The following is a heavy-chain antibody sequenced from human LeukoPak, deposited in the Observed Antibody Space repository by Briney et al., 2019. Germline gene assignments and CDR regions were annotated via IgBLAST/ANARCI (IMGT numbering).Heavy chain of an antibody. D-gene: IGHD2-15*01. Sequence: GGSLRLSCAASGFTFKNHGMHWVRQARGKGLEWVAVIWYDGSNAYYSDSVKGRFTISRDNSKNTLYLQMNSLRAEDTAIYYCARDIASRRLDYWGQGTLVTVSS. J-gene: IGHJ4*02. CDR2: IWYDGSNA. V-gene: IGHV3-33*01. CDR3: ARDIASRRLDY. CDR1: GFTFKNHG.